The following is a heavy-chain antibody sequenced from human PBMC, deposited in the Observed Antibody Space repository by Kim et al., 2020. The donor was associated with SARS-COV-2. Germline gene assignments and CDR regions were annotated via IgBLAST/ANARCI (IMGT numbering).Heavy chain of an antibody. V-gene: IGHV4-34*01. Sequence: SETLSLTCAVYGGSFSGYYWSWIRQPPGKGLEWIGEINHSGSTNYNPSLKSRVTISVDTSKNQFSLKLSSVTAADTAVYYCAGGSSTSLDYWGQGTLVTV. CDR3: AGGSSTSLDY. D-gene: IGHD1-26*01. CDR2: INHSGST. CDR1: GGSFSGYY. J-gene: IGHJ4*02.